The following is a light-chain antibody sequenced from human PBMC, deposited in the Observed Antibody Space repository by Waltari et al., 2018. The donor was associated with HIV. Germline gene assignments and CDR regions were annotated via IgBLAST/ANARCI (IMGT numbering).Light chain of an antibody. V-gene: IGLV3-27*01. Sequence: SYELTQPSSVSVSLGQTARITCSGDLLTDKYARWFQQKPGQAPVLLIYKDTERPSGLPERFSGSTSGTTVTLTISGAQFEDEGDYYCYSAADNNLRIFGGGTKLTVL. CDR2: KDT. CDR1: LLTDKY. CDR3: YSAADNNLRI. J-gene: IGLJ2*01.